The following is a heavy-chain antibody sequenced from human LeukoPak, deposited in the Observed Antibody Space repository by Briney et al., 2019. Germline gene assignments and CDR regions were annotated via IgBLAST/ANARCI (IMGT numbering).Heavy chain of an antibody. CDR3: ARGGRLIGY. CDR2: IKQDGSEK. V-gene: IGHV3-7*01. D-gene: IGHD3-22*01. J-gene: IGHJ4*02. CDR1: GSTFSSYW. Sequence: GGSLRLSCAASGSTFSSYWMSWVRQAPGKGLEWVANIKQDGSEKYYVDSVKGRFTISRDNAKNSLYLQMNSLRAEDTAVYYCARGGRLIGYWGQGTLVTVSS.